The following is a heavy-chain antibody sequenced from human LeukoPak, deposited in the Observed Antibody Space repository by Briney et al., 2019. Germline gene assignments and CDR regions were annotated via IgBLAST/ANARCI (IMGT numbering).Heavy chain of an antibody. CDR1: GGSISSYY. Sequence: SETLSLACTVSGGSISSYYWSWIRQPAGKGLEWIGRIYTSGSTNYNPSLKSRVTMSVDTSKNQFSLKLGSVTAADTAVYYCARVSYYYGSGSYLVDYWGQGTLVTVSS. CDR3: ARVSYYYGSGSYLVDY. V-gene: IGHV4-4*07. D-gene: IGHD3-10*01. J-gene: IGHJ4*02. CDR2: IYTSGST.